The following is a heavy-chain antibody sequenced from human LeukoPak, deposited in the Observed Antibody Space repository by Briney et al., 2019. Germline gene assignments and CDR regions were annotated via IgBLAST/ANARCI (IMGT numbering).Heavy chain of an antibody. V-gene: IGHV1-18*01. CDR3: ARELRGSSSSGYYYYMDV. Sequence: ASVKVSFNASGYTFTIYGISWVREAPGQGHEWVGWISAYSGNTNYAQNLLGRVTMTTDTCTSTAYVELRSLRSDDTAVFYCARELRGSSSSGYYYYMDVWGKGTTVTVSS. D-gene: IGHD6-6*01. J-gene: IGHJ6*03. CDR2: ISAYSGNT. CDR1: GYTFTIYG.